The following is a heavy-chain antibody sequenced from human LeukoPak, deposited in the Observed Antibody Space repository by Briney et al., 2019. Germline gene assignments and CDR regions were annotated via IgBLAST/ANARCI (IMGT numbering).Heavy chain of an antibody. Sequence: TGGSLRLSCAASGFTVSSNYMSWVRQAPGKGLEWVSVTYSGGSTYYADSVKGRFTISRDDSRNTLYLQMNSLRGEDTAVYYCARGGVSSGWYGSYFDYWGQGTLVTVSS. V-gene: IGHV3-53*01. D-gene: IGHD6-19*01. CDR2: TYSGGST. CDR3: ARGGVSSGWYGSYFDY. CDR1: GFTVSSNY. J-gene: IGHJ4*02.